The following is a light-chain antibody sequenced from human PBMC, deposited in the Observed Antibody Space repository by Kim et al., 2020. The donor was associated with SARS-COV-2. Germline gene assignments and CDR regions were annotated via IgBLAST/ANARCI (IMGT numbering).Light chain of an antibody. V-gene: IGKV1-5*01. CDR3: QQYNSYSLLT. CDR2: DAS. J-gene: IGKJ4*01. CDR1: ESVSRW. Sequence: DIQMTQSPSTLSASIGDRITITCRASESVSRWLAWYQQKPGKAPKLLIYDASSLGTGVPSRFSGSGFGTDFTLTISSLQPDDIATYHCQQYNSYSLLTFGGGPSWRS.